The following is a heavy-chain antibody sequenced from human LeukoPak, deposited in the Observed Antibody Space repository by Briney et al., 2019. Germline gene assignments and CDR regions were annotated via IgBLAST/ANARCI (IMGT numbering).Heavy chain of an antibody. D-gene: IGHD3-22*01. CDR2: ISGSGGST. CDR3: AKDAMYCCDSSGYYYMDV. CDR1: GFTFSSYV. Sequence: GGSLRLSCAASGFTFSSYVMSWVRQAPGKGLEWVSAISGSGGSTYYADSVKGRFTISRDNSKNTLYLQMNSLRAEDTAVYYCAKDAMYCCDSSGYYYMDVWGKGTTVTVSS. V-gene: IGHV3-23*01. J-gene: IGHJ6*03.